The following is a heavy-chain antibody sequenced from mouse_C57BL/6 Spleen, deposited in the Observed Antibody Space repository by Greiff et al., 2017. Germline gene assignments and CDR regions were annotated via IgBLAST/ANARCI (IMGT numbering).Heavy chain of an antibody. Sequence: DVMLVESGGDLVKPGGSLKLSCAASGFTFSSYGMSWVRQTPDKRLEWVATISSGGSYTYYPDSVKGRFTISRDNAKNTLYLQMSSLKSEDTAMYYCARPTEGYFDVWGTGTTVTVSS. V-gene: IGHV5-6*02. D-gene: IGHD1-1*01. CDR3: ARPTEGYFDV. J-gene: IGHJ1*03. CDR1: GFTFSSYG. CDR2: ISSGGSYT.